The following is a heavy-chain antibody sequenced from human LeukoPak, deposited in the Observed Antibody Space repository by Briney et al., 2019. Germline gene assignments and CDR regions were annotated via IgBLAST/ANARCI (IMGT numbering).Heavy chain of an antibody. Sequence: GGSLRLSCAASGFTFSSYSMNWVRQAPGKGLEWVSSISSSSSYINYADSVKGRFTISRDNAKKSLYLQMNSLRAEDTAVYYCARGQLYYDSSGFDYWGQGTLVTVSS. CDR1: GFTFSSYS. V-gene: IGHV3-21*01. CDR3: ARGQLYYDSSGFDY. J-gene: IGHJ4*02. CDR2: ISSSSSYI. D-gene: IGHD3-22*01.